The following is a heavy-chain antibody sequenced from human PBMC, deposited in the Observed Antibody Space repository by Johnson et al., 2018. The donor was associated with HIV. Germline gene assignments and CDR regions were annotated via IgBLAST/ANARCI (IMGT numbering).Heavy chain of an antibody. D-gene: IGHD6-19*01. CDR3: AKGAVAGINDAFDI. CDR1: GFTFSYYS. J-gene: IGHJ3*02. Sequence: QVQLVESGGGVVQPGTSLILSCAASGFTFSYYSMHWVRQAPGKGLEWVALTSYDESDKFYADSVKGRFIISRDNAKNSLYLQMNSLRAEDTALYYCAKGAVAGINDAFDIWGQGTMVTVSS. CDR2: TSYDESDK. V-gene: IGHV3-30*04.